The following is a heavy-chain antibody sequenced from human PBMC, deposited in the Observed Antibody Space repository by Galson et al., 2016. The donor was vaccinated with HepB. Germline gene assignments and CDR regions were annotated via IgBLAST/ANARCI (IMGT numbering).Heavy chain of an antibody. CDR2: IYPGDSET. CDR3: ARSLNYNNYVN. Sequence: QSGAEVKKPGESLKISCKTSGYTFTSHWIGWVRQMSGKGLEWMGIIYPGDSETRYSPSFEGQVTISADKSVGTAFLQWGSLKASDTAIYYCARSLNYNNYVNWGQGTPVTVSS. J-gene: IGHJ4*02. CDR1: GYTFTSHW. D-gene: IGHD1-1*01. V-gene: IGHV5-51*01.